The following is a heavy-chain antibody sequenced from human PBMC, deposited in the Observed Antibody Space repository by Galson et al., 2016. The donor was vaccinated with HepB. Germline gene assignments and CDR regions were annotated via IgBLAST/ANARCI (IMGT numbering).Heavy chain of an antibody. D-gene: IGHD3-16*01. CDR2: IYHSGTT. CDR3: ARHWGRNSRIDY. CDR1: GGAMETFY. V-gene: IGHV4-59*08. Sequence: SETLSLTCSVSGGAMETFYWSWIRQSPGKGLEWIGYIYHSGTTYYNPSLKSRVTISIDTWNHKFSLKMTGMTASDTAVYYCARHWGRNSRIDYWGQGTLVTVSS. J-gene: IGHJ4*02.